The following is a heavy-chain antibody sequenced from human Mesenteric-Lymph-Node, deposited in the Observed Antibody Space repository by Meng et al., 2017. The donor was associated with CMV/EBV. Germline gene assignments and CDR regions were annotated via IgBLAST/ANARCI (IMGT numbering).Heavy chain of an antibody. Sequence: GESLKISCQGSGYSFSDYWVAWVRQMPGKGLQWMGVIYPGDSDTRYSPSFQGQVTISADKSTSTAYLQWTRLKASDTAMYYCARHGCSGSNCQTGKGGMDVWGQGTTVTVSS. D-gene: IGHD6-25*01. CDR1: GYSFSDYW. J-gene: IGHJ6*02. V-gene: IGHV5-51*01. CDR2: IYPGDSDT. CDR3: ARHGCSGSNCQTGKGGMDV.